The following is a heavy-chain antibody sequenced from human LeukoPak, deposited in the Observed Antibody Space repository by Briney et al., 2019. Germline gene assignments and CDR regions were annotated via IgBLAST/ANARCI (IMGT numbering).Heavy chain of an antibody. D-gene: IGHD2-2*01. CDR1: GYTFTSYD. CDR3: VRGLYCSSTSCYGGWFDP. Sequence: ASVKVSCKASGYTFTSYDINWVRQATGQGLEWMGWMNPNSGNTGYAQKFQGRVTITRNTSISTAYMELSSLRSEDTAVYYCVRGLYCSSTSCYGGWFDPWGQGTLVTVSS. V-gene: IGHV1-8*03. J-gene: IGHJ5*02. CDR2: MNPNSGNT.